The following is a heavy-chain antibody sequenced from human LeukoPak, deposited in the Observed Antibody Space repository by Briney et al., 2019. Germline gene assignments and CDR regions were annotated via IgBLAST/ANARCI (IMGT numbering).Heavy chain of an antibody. CDR3: ARDLEGIYYDFWSGYSPNAFDI. Sequence: GGSLRLSCAASGFTFSSYWMSWVRQAPGKGLEWVANIMQDGSEKYYVDSVKGRFTISRDNAKNSLYLQMNSLRAEDTAVYYCARDLEGIYYDFWSGYSPNAFDIWGQGTMVTVSS. CDR1: GFTFSSYW. V-gene: IGHV3-7*03. CDR2: IMQDGSEK. D-gene: IGHD3-3*01. J-gene: IGHJ3*02.